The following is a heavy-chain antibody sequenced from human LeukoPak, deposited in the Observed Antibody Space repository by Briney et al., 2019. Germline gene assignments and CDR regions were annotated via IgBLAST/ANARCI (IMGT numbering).Heavy chain of an antibody. V-gene: IGHV3-7*01. CDR2: IKEDGSDK. D-gene: IGHD3-16*01. Sequence: GGSLRLSCAVSGFTFSDYWMTWVRQAPGRGLEWVANIKEDGSDKQYVDSVQGRFTISRDNAGSSLHLQMNSLRVEDTAVYYCVRESGVWVGPGIGRPLDVWGKGTAVTVSS. CDR1: GFTFSDYW. J-gene: IGHJ6*04. CDR3: VRESGVWVGPGIGRPLDV.